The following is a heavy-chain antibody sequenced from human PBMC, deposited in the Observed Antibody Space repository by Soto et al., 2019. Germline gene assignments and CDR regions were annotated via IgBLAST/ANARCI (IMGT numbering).Heavy chain of an antibody. V-gene: IGHV3-23*01. CDR3: ARDARVFGDD. D-gene: IGHD3-16*01. CDR1: GFSFSSYA. CDR2: IRGSGGST. Sequence: GGSLRLSCAASGFSFSSYAMSWVRQAPGKGLEWVSGIRGSGGSTFYADSVKGRFTISRDNSKNTLYLQMNSLRAEDTAVYYCARDARVFGDDWGQGTLVTVSS. J-gene: IGHJ4*02.